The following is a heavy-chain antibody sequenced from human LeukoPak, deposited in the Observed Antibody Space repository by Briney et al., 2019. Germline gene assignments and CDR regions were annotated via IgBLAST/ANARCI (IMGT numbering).Heavy chain of an antibody. CDR1: GGSISSYY. CDR2: IYYSGST. J-gene: IGHJ4*02. Sequence: SETLSLTCTVSGGSISSYYWSWIRQPPGKGLEWIGYIYYSGSTNYNPSLKSRVTISVDTSKNQFSLKLSSVTAADTAVYYCARHSSAKYYYDSSGYYSFDYWGQGTLVTASS. V-gene: IGHV4-59*08. D-gene: IGHD3-22*01. CDR3: ARHSSAKYYYDSSGYYSFDY.